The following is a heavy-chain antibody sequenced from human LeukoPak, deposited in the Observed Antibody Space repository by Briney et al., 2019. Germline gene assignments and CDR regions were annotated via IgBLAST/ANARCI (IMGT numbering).Heavy chain of an antibody. J-gene: IGHJ4*02. V-gene: IGHV3-21*01. CDR1: GFTFSSCS. D-gene: IGHD5-18*01. CDR3: ARDGYSYGSGYYFDY. CDR2: ISSSSTYI. Sequence: PGGSLRLSCAASGFTFSSCSMNWVRQAPGKGLEWVSYISSSSTYIYYADSVKGRFTISRDNAKNSLYLQMNSLRAEDTAVYYCARDGYSYGSGYYFDYWGQGTLVTVSS.